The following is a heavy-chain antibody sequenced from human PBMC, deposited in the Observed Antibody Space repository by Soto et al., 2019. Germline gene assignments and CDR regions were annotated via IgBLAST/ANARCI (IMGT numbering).Heavy chain of an antibody. CDR1: VFTFSSYA. CDR3: AKDLLHYGNWFDP. Sequence: EVQLLESGGGLVQPGGSLRLSCAASVFTFSSYAMSWVRQAPGKGLEWVSAISGSGGSTYYADSVKGRFTISRDNSKNTLYLQMTSLRAEDTAVYYCAKDLLHYGNWFDPWGQGTLVTVSS. V-gene: IGHV3-23*01. CDR2: ISGSGGST. J-gene: IGHJ5*02. D-gene: IGHD3-10*01.